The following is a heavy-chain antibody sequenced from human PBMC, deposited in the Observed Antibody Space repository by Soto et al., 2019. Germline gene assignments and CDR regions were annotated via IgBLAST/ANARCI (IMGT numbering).Heavy chain of an antibody. J-gene: IGHJ6*02. D-gene: IGHD4-17*01. Sequence: GASVKVSCKASGYTFTSYGISWVRQAPGQGLEWMGWISAYNGNTNYAQKLQGRVTMTTDTSTSTAYMELRSLRSDDTAVYYCARDSDDYVFHNYYGMDVWGQGTTVTVSS. CDR2: ISAYNGNT. CDR1: GYTFTSYG. CDR3: ARDSDDYVFHNYYGMDV. V-gene: IGHV1-18*01.